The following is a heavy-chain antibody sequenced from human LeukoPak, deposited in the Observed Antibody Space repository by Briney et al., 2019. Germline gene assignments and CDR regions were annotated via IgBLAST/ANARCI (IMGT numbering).Heavy chain of an antibody. V-gene: IGHV3-23*01. Sequence: PGGSLRLSCAASGFTFSSYAMSWVRQAPGKGLEWVSAISGSGGSTYYADSVKGRFTISRDNSKNTLYLQMNSLRAEDTAVYYCAKALRYTSGSTNFDYWGQGTLVTVSS. CDR1: GFTFSSYA. CDR3: AKALRYTSGSTNFDY. CDR2: ISGSGGST. J-gene: IGHJ4*02. D-gene: IGHD6-19*01.